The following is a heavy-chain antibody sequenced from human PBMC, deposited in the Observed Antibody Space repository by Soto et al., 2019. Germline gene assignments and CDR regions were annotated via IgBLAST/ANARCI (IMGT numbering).Heavy chain of an antibody. J-gene: IGHJ5*02. CDR3: AREALHSGRFDP. Sequence: PSETLSLTCTVSGGSFSPYYWSWIRQPPGKELEWIGYISYSASTNYNPSLKSRVTISLDTSRNQVSLNLRSVTAADTAVYYCAREALHSGRFDPWGQGILVTVSS. V-gene: IGHV4-59*01. CDR1: GGSFSPYY. CDR2: ISYSAST. D-gene: IGHD1-26*01.